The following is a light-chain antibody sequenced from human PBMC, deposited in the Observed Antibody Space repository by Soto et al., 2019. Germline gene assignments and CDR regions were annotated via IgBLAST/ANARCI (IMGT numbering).Light chain of an antibody. CDR1: ESTSSW. CDR2: KAS. J-gene: IGKJ4*01. V-gene: IGKV1-5*03. Sequence: DIQMTQFPSTLSASVGDRVTITCRASESTSSWLAWYQQKPGKAPKILIYKASTLQSGVPSRFTGSGSGTEFTLTISSLQPDDFATYYCQHYSVFPLTFGGGTKVEIK. CDR3: QHYSVFPLT.